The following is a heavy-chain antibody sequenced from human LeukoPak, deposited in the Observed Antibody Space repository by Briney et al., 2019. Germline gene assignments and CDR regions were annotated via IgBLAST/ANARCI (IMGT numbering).Heavy chain of an antibody. D-gene: IGHD1-26*01. CDR3: ARHGELGSHDY. Sequence: SETLSLTCTVSGGSISSSSYYWGWIRQPPGKGLEWIGSIYYSGSTYYNPSLKGRVTISVDTSKNQFSLKLSSVTAADTAVYYCARHGELGSHDYWGQGTLVTVSS. CDR1: GGSISSSSYY. CDR2: IYYSGST. J-gene: IGHJ4*02. V-gene: IGHV4-39*07.